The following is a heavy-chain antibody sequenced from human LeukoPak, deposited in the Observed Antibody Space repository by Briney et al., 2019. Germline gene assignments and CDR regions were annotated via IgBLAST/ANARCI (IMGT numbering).Heavy chain of an antibody. Sequence: GASVKVSCKASGYTFTSYDINWVRQATGQGLEWMGWMNPNSGNTGYAQKFQGRVTMTRNTSISTAYMELSSLRSEDTAVYHCARGDHDYGDLLDYWGQGTLVTVSS. D-gene: IGHD4-17*01. V-gene: IGHV1-8*01. CDR2: MNPNSGNT. J-gene: IGHJ4*02. CDR1: GYTFTSYD. CDR3: ARGDHDYGDLLDY.